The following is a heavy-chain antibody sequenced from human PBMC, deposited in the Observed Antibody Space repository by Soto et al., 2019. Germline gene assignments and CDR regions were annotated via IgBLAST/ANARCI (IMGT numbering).Heavy chain of an antibody. V-gene: IGHV3-30*18. CDR2: VSSDGSKE. CDR1: GFTFSRYG. J-gene: IGHJ3*02. Sequence: QVQLVESGGGVVQPGRSLRLSCVASGFTFSRYGMHWVRQAPGKGPEWVALVSSDGSKEYYTDSVKGRFTISRDNSKNTVFLQMNSLRAEDTAMYYCAKGEWVQYAFDIWGQGTMVTISS. CDR3: AKGEWVQYAFDI. D-gene: IGHD1-26*01.